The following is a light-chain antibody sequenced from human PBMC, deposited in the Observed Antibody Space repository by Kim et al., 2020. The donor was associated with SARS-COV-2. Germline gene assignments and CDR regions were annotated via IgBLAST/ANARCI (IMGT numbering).Light chain of an antibody. CDR2: RTS. Sequence: QSVLTQPPSASGTPGQRVTISCSGSSSNIGSNYVYWYQQLPGTAPKVLIYRTSQRPSGVPDRFSASKSCTSASLAISGLRSEDEADYYCAAWVDSLSGPLVFGGGTQLTVL. J-gene: IGLJ3*02. V-gene: IGLV1-47*01. CDR1: SSNIGSNY. CDR3: AAWVDSLSGPLV.